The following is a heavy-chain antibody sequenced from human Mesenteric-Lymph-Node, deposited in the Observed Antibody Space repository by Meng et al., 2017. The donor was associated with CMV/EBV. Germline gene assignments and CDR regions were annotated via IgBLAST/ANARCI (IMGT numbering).Heavy chain of an antibody. CDR2: IYYSGST. Sequence: CTGSGGSISSSRYYWGWIRQPPGKGLEWIGSIYYSGSTYYNPSLKSRVTISVDTSKNQFSLKLSSVTAADTAVYYCASSGSYYNFDYWGQGTLVTVSS. D-gene: IGHD1-26*01. V-gene: IGHV4-39*01. CDR3: ASSGSYYNFDY. CDR1: GGSISSSRYY. J-gene: IGHJ4*02.